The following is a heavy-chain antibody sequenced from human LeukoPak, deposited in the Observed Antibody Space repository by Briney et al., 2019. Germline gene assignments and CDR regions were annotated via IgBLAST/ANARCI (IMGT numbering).Heavy chain of an antibody. V-gene: IGHV3-74*01. Sequence: GGSLRLSCAASGFTFSSYWMHWVRHVPGKGLVWVSRIDSDGSSTNYADSVKGRFTISRDNAKNTLYLQMNSLRAEDTAVYYCARGGYSVYDLGDYWGQGTLVTVSS. CDR1: GFTFSSYW. CDR2: IDSDGSST. D-gene: IGHD5/OR15-5a*01. J-gene: IGHJ4*02. CDR3: ARGGYSVYDLGDY.